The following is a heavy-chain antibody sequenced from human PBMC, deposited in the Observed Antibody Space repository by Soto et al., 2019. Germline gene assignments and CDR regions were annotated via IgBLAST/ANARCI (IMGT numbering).Heavy chain of an antibody. Sequence: QVQLVQSGAEVKKPGSSVKVSCKASGGTFSSYAISWVRQAPGQGLEWMGGIIPIFGTANYAQKFQGRVTITADESTSPAYMELSSLRSEDTAVYYCARLLPAAAIAPGYYGMDVWGQGTTVTVSS. J-gene: IGHJ6*02. CDR2: IIPIFGTA. V-gene: IGHV1-69*01. D-gene: IGHD2-2*01. CDR3: ARLLPAAAIAPGYYGMDV. CDR1: GGTFSSYA.